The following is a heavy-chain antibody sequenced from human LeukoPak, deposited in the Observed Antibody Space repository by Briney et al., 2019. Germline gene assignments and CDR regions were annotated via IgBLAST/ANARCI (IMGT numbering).Heavy chain of an antibody. Sequence: GGSLRLSCAASGFTFSSYSMNWVRQAPGKGLEWVSSISSSSSYIYYADSVKGRFTISRDNAKNSLYLQMNSLRAEDTAVYYCARDRGYDSVVSPYSFDYGGQGTLVTVSS. J-gene: IGHJ4*02. V-gene: IGHV3-21*01. CDR2: ISSSSSYI. CDR3: ARDRGYDSVVSPYSFDY. D-gene: IGHD5-12*01. CDR1: GFTFSSYS.